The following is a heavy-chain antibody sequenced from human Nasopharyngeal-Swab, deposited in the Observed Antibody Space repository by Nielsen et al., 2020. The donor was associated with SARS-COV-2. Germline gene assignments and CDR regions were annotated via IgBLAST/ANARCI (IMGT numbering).Heavy chain of an antibody. CDR1: GIDFSGFW. J-gene: IGHJ6*02. CDR3: GRAIDV. CDR2: INEDGNKR. Sequence: GESLKISCVGSGIDFSGFWMNWVRQAPGKGLEWVANINEDGNKRNYVGSVRGRFTISRDDAKNAGYLEMTSLRADDAAVYYCGRAIDVWGQGTTVTFSS. V-gene: IGHV3-7*05.